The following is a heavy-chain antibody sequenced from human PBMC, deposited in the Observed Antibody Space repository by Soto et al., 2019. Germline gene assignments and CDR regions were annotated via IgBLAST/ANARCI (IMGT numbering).Heavy chain of an antibody. Sequence: GESLKISCKGSGYSFTSYWIGWVRQMPGKGLEWMGIIYPGDSDTRYSPSFQGQVTISADKSISTAYLQWSSLKASDTAMYYCARLNWNMAEKEANWFDPWGQGTLVTVSS. CDR2: IYPGDSDT. D-gene: IGHD1-20*01. V-gene: IGHV5-51*01. CDR1: GYSFTSYW. CDR3: ARLNWNMAEKEANWFDP. J-gene: IGHJ5*02.